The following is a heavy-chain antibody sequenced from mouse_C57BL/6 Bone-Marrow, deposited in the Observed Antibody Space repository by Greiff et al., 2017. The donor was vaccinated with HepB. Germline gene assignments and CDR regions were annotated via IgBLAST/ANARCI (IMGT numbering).Heavy chain of an antibody. CDR2: IHPNSGST. D-gene: IGHD2-12*01. V-gene: IGHV1-64*01. CDR3: AGLRRWAWFAY. Sequence: VQLQQPGAELVKPGASVKLSCKASGYTFTSYWMHWVKQRPGQGLEWIGMIHPNSGSTNYNEKFKSKATLTVDKSSSTAYMQLSSLTSGDSAVYYCAGLRRWAWFAYWGQGTLVTVSA. CDR1: GYTFTSYW. J-gene: IGHJ3*01.